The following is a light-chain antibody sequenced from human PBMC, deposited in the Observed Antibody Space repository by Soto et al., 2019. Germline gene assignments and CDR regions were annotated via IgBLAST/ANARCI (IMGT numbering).Light chain of an antibody. Sequence: DIVLTHSPATLSFSPCDRDTLSFRASQSVSNYLAWYQQKPGQAPRLLIYDASNRATGIPARFSGSGSGTDFTLTISSLEPEDFAVYYCQQRSNWPRKFGQGTKVDIK. CDR1: QSVSNY. V-gene: IGKV3-11*01. J-gene: IGKJ1*01. CDR2: DAS. CDR3: QQRSNWPRK.